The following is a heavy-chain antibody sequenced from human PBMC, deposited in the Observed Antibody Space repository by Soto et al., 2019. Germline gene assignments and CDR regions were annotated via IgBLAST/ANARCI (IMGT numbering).Heavy chain of an antibody. CDR3: ARVSTGDYYYGMDV. Sequence: SETLSLTCTVSGGSISSYYWSWIRQPPGKGLEWIGYIYYSGSTNYNPSLKSRVTISVDTSKNQFSLKLSSVTAADTAVYYCARVSTGDYYYGMDVWGQGTTVTVS. J-gene: IGHJ6*02. CDR1: GGSISSYY. CDR2: IYYSGST. V-gene: IGHV4-59*01. D-gene: IGHD2-2*01.